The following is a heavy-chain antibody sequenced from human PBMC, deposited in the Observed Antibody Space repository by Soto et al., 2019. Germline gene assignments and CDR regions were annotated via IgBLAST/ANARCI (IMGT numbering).Heavy chain of an antibody. CDR2: IIPNFDTA. D-gene: IGHD2-2*01. J-gene: IGHJ6*02. CDR3: ATGGYCSSTSCDPPYFYYGMDV. V-gene: IGHV1-69*06. CDR1: GDTFSSYS. Sequence: SVKVSCKASGDTFSSYSVHWVRQAPGQGLEWMGWIIPNFDTANYAQKFQDRVTMTGDKSTNTAYMELSSLTSDDTAVYYCATGGYCSSTSCDPPYFYYGMDVWGQGTTVTVSS.